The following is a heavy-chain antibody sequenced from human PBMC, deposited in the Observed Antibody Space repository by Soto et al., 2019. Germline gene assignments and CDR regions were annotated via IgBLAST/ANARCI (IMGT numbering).Heavy chain of an antibody. CDR2: IYYSGST. Sequence: PSETLSLTCTVSGGSISSSSYYWGWIRQPPGKGLEWIGSIYYSGSTYYNPSLKSRVTISVDTSKNQFSLKLSSVTAADTAVYYCARHWLMDDYIYYYFRMDVWGQGTTVT. D-gene: IGHD4-4*01. CDR1: GGSISSSSYY. CDR3: ARHWLMDDYIYYYFRMDV. J-gene: IGHJ6*02. V-gene: IGHV4-39*01.